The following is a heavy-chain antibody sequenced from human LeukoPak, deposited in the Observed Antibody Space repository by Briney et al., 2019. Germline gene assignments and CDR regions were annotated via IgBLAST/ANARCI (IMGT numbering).Heavy chain of an antibody. D-gene: IGHD2-2*01. CDR1: GFTFNSYT. CDR2: ISSGSDTI. CDR3: AKASVVVVPAPSDY. J-gene: IGHJ4*02. V-gene: IGHV3-48*01. Sequence: GGSLRLSCAASGFTFNSYTMNWVRQAPGQGLEWVSFISSGSDTIYYADSVKGRFTISRDNSKNTLYLQMNSLRAEDTAVYYCAKASVVVVPAPSDYWGQGTLVTVSS.